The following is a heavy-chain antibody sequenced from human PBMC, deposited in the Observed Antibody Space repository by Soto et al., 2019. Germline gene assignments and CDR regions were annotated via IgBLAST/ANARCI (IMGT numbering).Heavy chain of an antibody. D-gene: IGHD4-4*01. Sequence: PGWSLRLSCAASGFTFSSYEMNWVRQAPGKGLEWVSYISSSGSTIYYADSVKGRFTISRDNAKNSLYLQMDSLRAEDTAVYYCARERWEEATVNTARYYYYYYGMDVWGQGTTANVSS. CDR3: ARERWEEATVNTARYYYYYYGMDV. CDR2: ISSSGSTI. CDR1: GFTFSSYE. J-gene: IGHJ6*02. V-gene: IGHV3-48*03.